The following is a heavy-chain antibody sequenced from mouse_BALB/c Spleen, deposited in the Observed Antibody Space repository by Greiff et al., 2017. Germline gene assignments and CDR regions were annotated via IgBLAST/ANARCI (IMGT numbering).Heavy chain of an antibody. CDR3: ARNYRYDWYFDV. J-gene: IGHJ1*01. V-gene: IGHV3-2*02. CDR2: ISYSGST. CDR1: GYSITSDYA. D-gene: IGHD2-14*01. Sequence: DVHLVESGPGLVKPSQSLSLTCTVTGYSITSDYAWNWIRQFPGNKLEWMGYISYSGSTSYNPSLKSRISITRDTSKNQFFLQLNSVTTEDTATYYCARNYRYDWYFDVWGAGTTVTVSS.